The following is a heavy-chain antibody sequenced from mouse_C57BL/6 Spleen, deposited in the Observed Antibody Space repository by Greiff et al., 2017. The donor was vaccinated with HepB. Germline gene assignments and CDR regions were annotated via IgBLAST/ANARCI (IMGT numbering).Heavy chain of an antibody. D-gene: IGHD2-3*01. CDR1: GYTFTSYW. CDR2: INPSNGGT. V-gene: IGHV1-53*01. CDR3: ARRVYDGYYIYAMDY. J-gene: IGHJ4*01. Sequence: QVHVKQPGTELVKPGASVKLSCKASGYTFTSYWMHWVKQRPGQGLEWIGNINPSNGGTNYNEKFKSKATLTVDKSSSTAYMQLSSLTSEDSAVYYCARRVYDGYYIYAMDYWGQGTSVTVSS.